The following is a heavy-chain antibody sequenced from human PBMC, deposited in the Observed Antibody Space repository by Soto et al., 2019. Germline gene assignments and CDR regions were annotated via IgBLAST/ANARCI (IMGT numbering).Heavy chain of an antibody. D-gene: IGHD1-7*01. CDR3: ARDRRYNWHSDYYYYGMDV. CDR2: IIPIFGTA. CDR1: GGTFSSYA. Sequence: QVQLVQSGAEVKKPGSSVKVSCKASGGTFSSYAISWVRQAPGQGLEWMGGIIPIFGTANYAQKFQGRVTITADESTSTAYMELSSLRSEDTAVYYCARDRRYNWHSDYYYYGMDVWGQGTTVTVSS. J-gene: IGHJ6*02. V-gene: IGHV1-69*12.